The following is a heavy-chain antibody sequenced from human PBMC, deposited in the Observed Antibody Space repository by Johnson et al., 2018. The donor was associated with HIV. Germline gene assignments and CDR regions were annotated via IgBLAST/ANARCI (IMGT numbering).Heavy chain of an antibody. CDR1: GFTFDDYG. D-gene: IGHD3-22*01. CDR2: IYWNGGRQ. Sequence: VQLMESGGGVVRPGGSLRLSCAVSGFTFDDYGMTWVRQAPGKGLEWVSSIYWNGGRQRYVDSVRGRFTISRDNAKNSLYMEMKNLRAEDTALYYCARQNYYDSSGQGGGLDIWGQGTMVTVSS. J-gene: IGHJ3*02. V-gene: IGHV3-20*04. CDR3: ARQNYYDSSGQGGGLDI.